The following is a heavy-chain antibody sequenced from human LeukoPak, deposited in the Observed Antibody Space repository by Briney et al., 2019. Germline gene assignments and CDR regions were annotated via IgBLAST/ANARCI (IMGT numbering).Heavy chain of an antibody. CDR3: ARGVDTAMLLGYYYYYGMDV. J-gene: IGHJ6*02. Sequence: ASVKVSCKASGYTFTSYDINWVRQATGQGLEWMGWMNPNSGNTGYAQKFQGRVTMTRNTSISTAYMELSSLRSEDTAVYYCARGVDTAMLLGYYYYYGMDVWGQGTTVTVSS. CDR2: MNPNSGNT. D-gene: IGHD5-18*01. V-gene: IGHV1-8*01. CDR1: GYTFTSYD.